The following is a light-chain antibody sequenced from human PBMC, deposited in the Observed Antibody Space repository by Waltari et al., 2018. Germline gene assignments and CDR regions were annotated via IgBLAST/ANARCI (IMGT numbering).Light chain of an antibody. CDR3: SSYTTSSTYV. CDR1: SSDVGGYNF. CDR2: DVT. J-gene: IGLJ1*01. Sequence: QSALTQPASVSGSPGQSITISCTGTSSDVGGYNFVSWYQQHPGKVPKLIIYDVTNRPSGVSNRFSGSKSGNTASLTISGIQAEDEADYYCSSYTTSSTYVFGTGTKVTVL. V-gene: IGLV2-14*03.